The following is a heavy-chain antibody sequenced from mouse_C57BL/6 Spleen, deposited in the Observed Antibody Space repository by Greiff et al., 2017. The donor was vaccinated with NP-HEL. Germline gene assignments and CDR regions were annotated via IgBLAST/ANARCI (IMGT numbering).Heavy chain of an antibody. D-gene: IGHD2-14*01. CDR2: INPSTGGT. J-gene: IGHJ3*01. Sequence: VQLQQSGPELVKPGASVKISCKASGYSFTGYYMNWVKQSPEKSLEWIGEINPSTGGTTYNQKFKAKATLTVDKSSSTAYMQLKSLTSEDSAVYYCARGDYRAYWGQGTLVTVSA. CDR3: ARGDYRAY. V-gene: IGHV1-42*01. CDR1: GYSFTGYY.